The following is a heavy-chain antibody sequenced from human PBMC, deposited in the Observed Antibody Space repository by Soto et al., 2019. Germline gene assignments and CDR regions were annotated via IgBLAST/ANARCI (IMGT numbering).Heavy chain of an antibody. CDR2: INPNSGGT. CDR1: GYTFSVYY. V-gene: IGHV1-2*02. CDR3: AMRDGNHYCVFDY. D-gene: IGHD3-10*01. J-gene: IGHJ4*02. Sequence: ASVKVSCKASGYTFSVYYMHWMRQAPGQGLGWMGWINPNSGGTNYAQKVQGKVTMTSDTSIRTIYMEVTRLRSYGTSVSYCAMRDGNHYCVFDYWGQGTLVTVSS.